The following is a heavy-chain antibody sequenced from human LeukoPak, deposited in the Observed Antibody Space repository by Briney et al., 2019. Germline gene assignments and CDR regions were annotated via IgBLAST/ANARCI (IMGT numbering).Heavy chain of an antibody. CDR1: GASFSGYY. CDR2: INHSGST. CDR3: ARGQTVYGSSWGGPDY. V-gene: IGHV4-34*01. D-gene: IGHD6-13*01. J-gene: IGHJ4*02. Sequence: SQSLSLTCPVYGASFSGYYWSWIRQPPGKGLEWIGEINHSGSTKYNPSLKSRVPISVDTSKNQFSLKLSSVPAADTAVYYCARGQTVYGSSWGGPDYWGQGTLVTVSS.